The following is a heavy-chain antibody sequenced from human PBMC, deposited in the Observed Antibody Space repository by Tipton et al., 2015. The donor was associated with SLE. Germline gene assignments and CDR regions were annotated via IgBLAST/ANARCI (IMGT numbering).Heavy chain of an antibody. CDR1: GFIFTNYE. Sequence: SLRLSCVGSGFIFTNYEMTWVRQSPGRGLEWVAYISASGSPINYADSGRGRFTVSSDNAKRSLFLQMGSLRAEDTALYYCARGYCPGGVCYTDYFDSWGQGTPVTVSS. J-gene: IGHJ4*02. D-gene: IGHD2-8*02. CDR2: ISASGSPI. V-gene: IGHV3-48*03. CDR3: ARGYCPGGVCYTDYFDS.